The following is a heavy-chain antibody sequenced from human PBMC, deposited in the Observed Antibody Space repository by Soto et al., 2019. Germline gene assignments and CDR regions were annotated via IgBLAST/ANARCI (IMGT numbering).Heavy chain of an antibody. V-gene: IGHV1-69*02. J-gene: IGHJ4*02. CDR1: GGTFSSYT. Sequence: QVQLVQSGAEVKKPGSSVKVSCKASGGTFSSYTISWVRQAPGQGLEWMGRIIPILGIANYAQKFQGRVTITADKSTSTDYMELRSLRSEDTAVYYCARGDSMVRGVPPSVWGQGTLVTVSS. D-gene: IGHD3-10*01. CDR3: ARGDSMVRGVPPSV. CDR2: IIPILGIA.